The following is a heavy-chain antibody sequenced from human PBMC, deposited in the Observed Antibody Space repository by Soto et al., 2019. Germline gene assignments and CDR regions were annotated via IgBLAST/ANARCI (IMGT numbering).Heavy chain of an antibody. CDR1: GGSISSSSYY. D-gene: IGHD7-27*01. Sequence: QLQLQESGPGLVKPSETLSLTCTVSGGSISSSSYYWGWIRQPPGKGLEWIGSIYYSGSTYYNPSPKRRVTISVDTPKNQFSLRLSSVTAADTAVYYCARPPGWGGVLWGQGTLVTVSS. CDR3: ARPPGWGGVL. CDR2: IYYSGST. V-gene: IGHV4-39*01. J-gene: IGHJ4*02.